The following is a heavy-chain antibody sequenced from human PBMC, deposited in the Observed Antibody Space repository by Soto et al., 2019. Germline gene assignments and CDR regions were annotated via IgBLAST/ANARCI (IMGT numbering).Heavy chain of an antibody. CDR1: GYTFTSYY. D-gene: IGHD3-22*01. V-gene: IGHV1-46*01. CDR2: INPSGGST. J-gene: IGHJ6*02. Sequence: ASVKVSCKAPGYTFTSYYMHWVRQAPGQGLEWMGIINPSGGSTSYAQKFQGRVTMTRDTSTSTAYMELSRLRSEDTAGYYCAREWFDYYYGMDVWGQGTTVTVSS. CDR3: AREWFDYYYGMDV.